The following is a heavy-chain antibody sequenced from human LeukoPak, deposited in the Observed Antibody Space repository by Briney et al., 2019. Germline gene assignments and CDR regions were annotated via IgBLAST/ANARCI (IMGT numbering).Heavy chain of an antibody. Sequence: SVTVSCKASGGTFSSYAISWVRQAPGQGLEWMGRIIPIFGTANYAQKFQGRVTITTDESTSTAYMELSSLRSEDTAVYYCAIAPHTAMIFDYFYMDVWGKGTTVSVSS. D-gene: IGHD5-18*01. CDR2: IIPIFGTA. CDR1: GGTFSSYA. J-gene: IGHJ6*03. V-gene: IGHV1-69*05. CDR3: AIAPHTAMIFDYFYMDV.